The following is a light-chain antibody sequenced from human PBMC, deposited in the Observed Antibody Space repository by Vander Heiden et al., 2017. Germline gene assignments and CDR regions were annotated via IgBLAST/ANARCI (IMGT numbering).Light chain of an antibody. CDR3: QQRSNGHPGIT. V-gene: IGKV3-11*01. CDR2: DAS. CDR1: QSVSSY. J-gene: IGKJ5*01. Sequence: EIVLTQSPATLSLSPGERATLSCRASQSVSSYLAWYQQKPGQAPRLLIYDASNRATGIKARFSGSGYGTDFTLTISSLEPEDFAVYYCQQRSNGHPGITFGQGTRLEIK.